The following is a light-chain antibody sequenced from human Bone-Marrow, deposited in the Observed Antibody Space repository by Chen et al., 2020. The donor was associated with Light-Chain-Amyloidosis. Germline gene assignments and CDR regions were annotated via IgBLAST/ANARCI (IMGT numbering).Light chain of an antibody. Sequence: QSVLTQPPSTSGTPGQRVTISCSGSTSNIGTYTVNWYRQVPGTAPRLLIQIDNQRPSGVPDRFSGSKSGTSASLAISWLQSEDEADYYCAAWDDSLNGVVFGGGTKLTVL. J-gene: IGLJ2*01. CDR3: AAWDDSLNGVV. CDR2: IDN. CDR1: TSNIGTYT. V-gene: IGLV1-44*01.